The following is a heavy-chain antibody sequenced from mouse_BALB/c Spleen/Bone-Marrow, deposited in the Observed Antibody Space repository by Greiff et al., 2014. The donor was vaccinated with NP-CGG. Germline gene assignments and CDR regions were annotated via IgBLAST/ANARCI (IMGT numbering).Heavy chain of an antibody. V-gene: IGHV14-3*02. D-gene: IGHD1-1*01. CDR2: IDPANGNT. Sequence: EVQLQQSGAELVKPGASVKLSCKASGFNIKDTNMHWVKQRPEQGLEWIGRIDPANGNTKYDPQFQGKATITADTSSNTAYLQLSSLTSEDTAVDYCAAYYYGSSYWFAYWGQGTLVTVAA. CDR3: AAYYYGSSYWFAY. CDR1: GFNIKDTN. J-gene: IGHJ3*01.